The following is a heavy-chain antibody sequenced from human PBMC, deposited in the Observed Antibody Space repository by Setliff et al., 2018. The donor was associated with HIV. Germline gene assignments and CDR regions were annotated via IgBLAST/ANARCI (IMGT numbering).Heavy chain of an antibody. CDR1: GGTFRGFG. D-gene: IGHD5-12*01. CDR2: IIPIFGTP. V-gene: IGHV1-69*13. Sequence: ASVKVSCKASGGTFRGFGISWVVQAPGQGLEWMGQIIPIFGTPRYAQKFQGRVTITADESTSTVYMELSSLRSEDTAVYYCATNPEMATINYYYYYMDVWGKGTTVTVSS. CDR3: ATNPEMATINYYYYYMDV. J-gene: IGHJ6*03.